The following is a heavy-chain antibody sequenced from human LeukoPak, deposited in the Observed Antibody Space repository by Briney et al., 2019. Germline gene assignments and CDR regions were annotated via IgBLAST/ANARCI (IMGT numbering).Heavy chain of an antibody. CDR2: TYYRSKWYY. CDR1: GDSVSRNGIA. CDR3: ARTYSGSYDY. J-gene: IGHJ4*02. V-gene: IGHV6-1*01. D-gene: IGHD1-26*01. Sequence: SQTLSLTCAISGDSVSRNGIAWNWVRQSPSRGLECLGRTYYRSKWYYDYAESVKSRITINPDTSKNQFSLQLNSMTPEDTAVYYCARTYSGSYDYWGQGTLVTVSS.